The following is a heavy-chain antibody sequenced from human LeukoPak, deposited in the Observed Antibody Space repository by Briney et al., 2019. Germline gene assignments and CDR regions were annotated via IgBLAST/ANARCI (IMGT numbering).Heavy chain of an antibody. CDR2: VGISSGNT. Sequence: GGSLRLSCAASGFTFIDYSMNWVRQAPGKGLEWISYVGISSGNTKYADSVKGRFTISRDNSKNMLHLQMSSLTGEDTALYYCVRRGDASSGWGDHDYWGQGALVTVSS. CDR3: VRRGDASSGWGDHDY. J-gene: IGHJ4*02. CDR1: GFTFIDYS. V-gene: IGHV3-48*01. D-gene: IGHD6-19*01.